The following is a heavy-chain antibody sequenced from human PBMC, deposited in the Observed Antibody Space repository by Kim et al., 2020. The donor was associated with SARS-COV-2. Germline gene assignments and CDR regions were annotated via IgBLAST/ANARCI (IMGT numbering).Heavy chain of an antibody. CDR3: ARSPIVVPAAIPL. CDR2: IYYSGST. J-gene: IGHJ4*02. Sequence: SETLSLTCTVSGGSISSSSYYWGWIRQPPGKGLEWIGSIYYSGSTYYNPSLKSRVTISVDTSKNQFSLKLSSVTAADTAVYYCARSPIVVPAAIPLWGQGTLVTVSS. D-gene: IGHD2-2*01. V-gene: IGHV4-39*01. CDR1: GGSISSSSYY.